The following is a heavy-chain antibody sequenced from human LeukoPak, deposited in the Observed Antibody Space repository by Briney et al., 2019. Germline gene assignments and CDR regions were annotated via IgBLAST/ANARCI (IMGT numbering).Heavy chain of an antibody. D-gene: IGHD4-17*01. CDR2: ISYDGSNK. CDR1: GFTFSSYG. J-gene: IGHJ4*02. Sequence: GGSLRLSCAASGFTFSSYGMHWVRQAPGKGLEWVAVISYDGSNKYYADSVKGRFTISRDNSKNTLYLQMNSLRAEDTAVYYCARVSPNTVTTLQYFDYWGQGTLVTVSS. V-gene: IGHV3-30*03. CDR3: ARVSPNTVTTLQYFDY.